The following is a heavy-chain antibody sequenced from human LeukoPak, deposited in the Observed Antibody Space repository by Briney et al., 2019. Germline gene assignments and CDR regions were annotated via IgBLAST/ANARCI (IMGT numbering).Heavy chain of an antibody. CDR2: INHSGST. J-gene: IGHJ4*02. V-gene: IGHV4-34*01. Sequence: SETLSLTCAVYGGSFSGSYWSWIRQPPGKGLEWIGEINHSGSTNYNPSLKTRVTISVDTSRNQFSLKLSSVTAADTAVYYCARAEWELPFDYWGQGTLVTVS. CDR3: ARAEWELPFDY. D-gene: IGHD1-26*01. CDR1: GGSFSGSY.